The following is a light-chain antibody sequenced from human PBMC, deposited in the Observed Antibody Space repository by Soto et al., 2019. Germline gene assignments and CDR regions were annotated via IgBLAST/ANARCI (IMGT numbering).Light chain of an antibody. CDR1: SSDVGIYNY. CDR2: GVT. J-gene: IGLJ2*01. V-gene: IGLV2-14*01. CDR3: SSYTTRSTYVV. Sequence: QSALTQPASVSGSPGQSITISCTGTSSDVGIYNYVSWYQQHPDKAPKLMIYGVTNRPSGVSNRFSGSKSGNTASLTISGLQAEDEADYYCSSYTTRSTYVVLGGGTKVTVL.